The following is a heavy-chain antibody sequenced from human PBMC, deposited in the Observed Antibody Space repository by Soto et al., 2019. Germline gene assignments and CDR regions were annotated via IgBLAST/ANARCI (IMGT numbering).Heavy chain of an antibody. CDR3: ARGRGAETNWFGP. Sequence: PSETLSLTCTVSGGSISSYYWSWIRQPPGKGLEWIGYIYYSGSTNYNPSLKSRVTISVDTSKNQFSLKLSSVTAADTAVYYCARGRGAETNWFGPWGQGTLVTVSS. J-gene: IGHJ5*02. CDR1: GGSISSYY. D-gene: IGHD3-10*01. V-gene: IGHV4-59*01. CDR2: IYYSGST.